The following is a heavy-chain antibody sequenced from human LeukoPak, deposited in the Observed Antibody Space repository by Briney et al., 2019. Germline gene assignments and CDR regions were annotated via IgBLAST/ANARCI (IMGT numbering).Heavy chain of an antibody. D-gene: IGHD2-15*01. CDR2: IYYSGST. Sequence: SETLSLTCTVSGGSISSYYWSWIRQPPGKGLEWIGYIYYSGSTNYNPSLKSRVTISVDTSKNQFSLKLSSVTAADTAVYYCARVMIAATPLYYYYYYMDVWGKGTTVTISS. J-gene: IGHJ6*03. V-gene: IGHV4-59*01. CDR3: ARVMIAATPLYYYYYYMDV. CDR1: GGSISSYY.